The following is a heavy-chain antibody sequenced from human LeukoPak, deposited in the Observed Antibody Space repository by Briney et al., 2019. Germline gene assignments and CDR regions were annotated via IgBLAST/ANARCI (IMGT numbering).Heavy chain of an antibody. D-gene: IGHD5-24*01. Sequence: GGSLRLTCAASGLTVNSNYMNWVRQAPGKGLQWVSVIYSGGTTYYADSVKGRFTISRDNSKNTLYLQMNSLRAEDTAVYYCARALLVRNGYNYSPNYFDYWGQGTLVTVSS. V-gene: IGHV3-53*01. CDR1: GLTVNSNY. CDR2: IYSGGTT. J-gene: IGHJ4*02. CDR3: ARALLVRNGYNYSPNYFDY.